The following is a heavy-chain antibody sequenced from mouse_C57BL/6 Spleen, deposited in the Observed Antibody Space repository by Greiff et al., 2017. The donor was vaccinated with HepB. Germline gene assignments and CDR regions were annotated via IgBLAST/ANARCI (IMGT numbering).Heavy chain of an antibody. Sequence: QVQLQQPGAELVRPGTSVKLSCKASGYTFTSYWMHWVKQRPGQGLEWIGVIDPSDSYTNYNQKFKGKATLTVDTSSSTAYMQLSSLTSEDSAVYYCARHSGYVWYYAMDDWGQGTSVTVSS. J-gene: IGHJ4*01. CDR2: IDPSDSYT. D-gene: IGHD3-2*02. CDR3: ARHSGYVWYYAMDD. V-gene: IGHV1-59*01. CDR1: GYTFTSYW.